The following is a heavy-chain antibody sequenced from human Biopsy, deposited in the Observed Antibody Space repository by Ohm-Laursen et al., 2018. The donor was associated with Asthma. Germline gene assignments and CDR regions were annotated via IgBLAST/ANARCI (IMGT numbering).Heavy chain of an antibody. Sequence: SLRLSCAASGFRFSDYGMHWVRQAPGKGLEWVASVSSSGGARDYADSVKGRFTISRDNSNTLYLQMNSLRAEDTAVYYCATFPYGDYLPLDYWGQGTLVTVSS. CDR3: ATFPYGDYLPLDY. CDR1: GFRFSDYG. CDR2: VSSSGGAR. V-gene: IGHV3-23*01. D-gene: IGHD4-17*01. J-gene: IGHJ4*02.